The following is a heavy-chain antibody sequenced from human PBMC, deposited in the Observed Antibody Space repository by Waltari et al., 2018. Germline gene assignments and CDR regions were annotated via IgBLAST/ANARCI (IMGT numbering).Heavy chain of an antibody. V-gene: IGHV4-4*07. Sequence: QVQLQESGSGLVKPSVTLSLTCTVSGASIPVYHWSWFRQSAGKGLEWIGRMFISGSTDYNPSLQSRISMSLDASKSQFSLRLNSVTAADTAVYYCATKDGHFWGQGVLVTVSS. J-gene: IGHJ4*02. D-gene: IGHD3-3*02. CDR2: MFISGST. CDR1: GASIPVYH. CDR3: ATKDGHF.